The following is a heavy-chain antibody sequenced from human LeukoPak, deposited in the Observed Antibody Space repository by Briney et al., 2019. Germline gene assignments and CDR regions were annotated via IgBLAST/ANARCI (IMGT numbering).Heavy chain of an antibody. D-gene: IGHD3-22*01. V-gene: IGHV3-23*01. CDR1: GFTFSSYA. J-gene: IGHJ4*02. Sequence: GGSLRLSCAASGFTFSSYAMSWVRQAPGKGLEWVSAISGSGGSTYYADSVKGRFTISRDNSKNTLYLQMNSLRAEDTAVYYCARGRALVDSSGYYYAYYFDYWGQGTLVTVSS. CDR3: ARGRALVDSSGYYYAYYFDY. CDR2: ISGSGGST.